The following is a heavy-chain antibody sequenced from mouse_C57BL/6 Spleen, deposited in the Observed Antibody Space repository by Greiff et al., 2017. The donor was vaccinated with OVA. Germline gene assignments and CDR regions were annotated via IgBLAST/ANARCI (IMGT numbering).Heavy chain of an antibody. J-gene: IGHJ4*01. CDR2: IYPGSGST. Sequence: VQLQQSGAELVKPGASVKMSCKASGYTFTSYWITWVKQRPGQGLEWIGDIYPGSGSTNYNEKFKSKATLTVDTSSSTAYMQLSSLTSEDSAVYYCARYLTDYAMDYWGQGTSVTVSS. CDR1: GYTFTSYW. V-gene: IGHV1-55*01. D-gene: IGHD1-1*01. CDR3: ARYLTDYAMDY.